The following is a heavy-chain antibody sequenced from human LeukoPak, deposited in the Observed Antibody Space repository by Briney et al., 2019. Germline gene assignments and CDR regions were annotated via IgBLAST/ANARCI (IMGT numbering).Heavy chain of an antibody. CDR3: ARALYSSGWYKASRYYYGMDV. CDR2: INPSGGST. J-gene: IGHJ6*02. V-gene: IGHV1-46*01. D-gene: IGHD6-19*01. CDR1: GYTLTSYY. Sequence: ASVKVSCKASGYTLTSYYMHWVRQAPGQGLEWMGIINPSGGSTSYAQKFQGRVTMTRDTSTSTVYMELSSLRSEDTAVYYCARALYSSGWYKASRYYYGMDVWGQGTTVTVSS.